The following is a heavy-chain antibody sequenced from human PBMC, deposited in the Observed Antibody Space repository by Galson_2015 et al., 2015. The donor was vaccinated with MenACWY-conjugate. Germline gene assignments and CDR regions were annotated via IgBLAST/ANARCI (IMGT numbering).Heavy chain of an antibody. CDR1: GYTFTSNW. CDR3: ARQGFGSSSLDY. V-gene: IGHV5-51*01. D-gene: IGHD6-6*01. CDR2: IYPGDSDT. J-gene: IGHJ4*02. Sequence: QSGAVVKKPGEYLKISCQGFGYTFTSNWDGWVRQKPGRGMEWMGCIYPGDSDTSYTQSFQDHVTISADKSINTAYLQGGSLEASDTAMYYCARQGFGSSSLDYWGQGTLVTVSS.